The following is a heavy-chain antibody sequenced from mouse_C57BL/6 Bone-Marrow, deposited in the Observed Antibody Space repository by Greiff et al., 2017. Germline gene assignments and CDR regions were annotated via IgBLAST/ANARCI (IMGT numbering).Heavy chain of an antibody. J-gene: IGHJ4*01. CDR3: AREGLRNLYAMDY. CDR1: GYTFTSYT. V-gene: IGHV1-4*01. D-gene: IGHD2-4*01. CDR2: INPSSGYT. Sequence: VQLQQSGAELARPGASVKMSCKASGYTFTSYTMHWVKQRPGQGLEWIGYINPSSGYTKYNQKFKDKATLTADKSSSTAYMQLSSLTSEDSAVYYWAREGLRNLYAMDYWGQGTSVTVSS.